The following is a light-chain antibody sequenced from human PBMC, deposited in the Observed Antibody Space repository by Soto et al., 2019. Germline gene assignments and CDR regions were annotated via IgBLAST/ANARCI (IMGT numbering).Light chain of an antibody. CDR3: SAYTVRSTLV. V-gene: IGLV2-14*01. CDR2: EVR. CDR1: MRDVGAYNL. J-gene: IGLJ3*02. Sequence: SALTQPASVSGSAGQSITISCSGTMRDVGAYNLVSWYQQHPGTAPKLIIYEVRNRPSGISSRFSGSRSGNTASLTISGLQSEDEGDYYCSAYTVRSTLVFGGGTKVTVL.